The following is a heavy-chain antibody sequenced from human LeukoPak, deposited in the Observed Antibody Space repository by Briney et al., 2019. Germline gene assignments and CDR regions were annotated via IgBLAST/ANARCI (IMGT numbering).Heavy chain of an antibody. CDR2: IIPIFGTA. V-gene: IGHV1-69*13. J-gene: IGHJ4*02. Sequence: SVKVSCKASGYTFTSYSISWVRQAPGQGLEWMGGIIPIFGTANYAQKFQGRVTITADESTSTAYMELSSLRSEDTAVYYCAREMTTVPTLDYWGQGTLVTVSS. CDR3: AREMTTVPTLDY. D-gene: IGHD4-17*01. CDR1: GYTFTSYS.